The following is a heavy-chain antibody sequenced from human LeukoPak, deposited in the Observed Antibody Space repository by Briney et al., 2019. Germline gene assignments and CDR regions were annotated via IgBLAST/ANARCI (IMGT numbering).Heavy chain of an antibody. V-gene: IGHV1-2*02. Sequence: VASVKVSCKSSGYTFTDYYIHWVRQAPGQGPEWMGWINAQSGRTSYAQKFQDRVSMITDTSISTAYVELSSLESDDTAMYYCARGTYYDSSGYSGVRLFDYWGQGTLVTVSS. J-gene: IGHJ4*02. CDR2: INAQSGRT. CDR3: ARGTYYDSSGYSGVRLFDY. D-gene: IGHD3-22*01. CDR1: GYTFTDYY.